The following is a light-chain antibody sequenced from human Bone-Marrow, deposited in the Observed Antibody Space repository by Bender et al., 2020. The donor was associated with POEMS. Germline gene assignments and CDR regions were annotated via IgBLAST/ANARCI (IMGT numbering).Light chain of an antibody. J-gene: IGLJ3*02. Sequence: QSVLTQPPSASGTPGQRVTISCSGSSSNIGSYYVYWYQQLPGTAPKLLIYMNTQRPSGVPDRFSGSKSGTSASLAIRGLRSEDEADYPCAAWDAGLSGGVFGGGTKLTVL. CDR1: SSNIGSYY. CDR3: AAWDAGLSGGV. V-gene: IGLV1-47*01. CDR2: MNT.